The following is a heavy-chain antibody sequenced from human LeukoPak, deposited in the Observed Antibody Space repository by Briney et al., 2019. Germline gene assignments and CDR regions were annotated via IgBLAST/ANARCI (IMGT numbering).Heavy chain of an antibody. D-gene: IGHD2/OR15-2a*01. CDR1: GGSFSGYY. V-gene: IGHV4-34*01. J-gene: IGHJ5*02. CDR3: ARHGVRDQIGWFDP. Sequence: PSETLSLTCAVYGGSFSGYYWSWIRQPAGKGLKWIGEINHSGSTNYNPSLKSRVTISVDTSKNQFSLKLSSVTAADTAVYYCARHGVRDQIGWFDPWGQGTLVTVSS. CDR2: INHSGST.